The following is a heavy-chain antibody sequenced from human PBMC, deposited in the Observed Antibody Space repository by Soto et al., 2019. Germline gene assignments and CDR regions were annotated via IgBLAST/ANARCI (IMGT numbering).Heavy chain of an antibody. CDR3: AKNQGVELVPLATVDWFDP. Sequence: GGSLRLSCAASGFTFSSYAMHWVRQAPGKGLEWVAVISYDGSNKYYADSVKGRFTISRDNSKSTVYLELNNLSAEDTAVYHCAKNQGVELVPLATVDWFDPWGQGSVVTVSS. J-gene: IGHJ5*02. D-gene: IGHD1-26*01. V-gene: IGHV3-30-3*01. CDR1: GFTFSSYA. CDR2: ISYDGSNK.